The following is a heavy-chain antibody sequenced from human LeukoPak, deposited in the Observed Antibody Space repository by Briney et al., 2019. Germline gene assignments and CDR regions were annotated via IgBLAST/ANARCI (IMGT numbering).Heavy chain of an antibody. J-gene: IGHJ4*02. Sequence: SETLSLTCTVSGGSISSSSFYWGWIRQPPGKGLEWIGSIYYSKNTYYNPSLKSRVTISADTSKNQFSLTLGSVSATDTAVYYCVSPRGFSYGYFDYWGQGTLVTVSS. V-gene: IGHV4-39*01. D-gene: IGHD5-18*01. CDR1: GGSISSSSFY. CDR3: VSPRGFSYGYFDY. CDR2: IYYSKNT.